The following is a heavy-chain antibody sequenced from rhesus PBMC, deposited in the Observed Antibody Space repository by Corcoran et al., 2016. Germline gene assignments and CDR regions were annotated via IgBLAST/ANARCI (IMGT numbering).Heavy chain of an antibody. CDR3: ARDKTGWGSHIDY. CDR2: ISGSSGSN. V-gene: IGHV4-165*01. J-gene: IGHJ4*01. Sequence: QVQLQESGPGLVKPSETLSLTCAVSCGSLSGYYWGWIRQPPGKGLEWIGYISGSSGSNDYNPSLKSRVTISTDTSKNQFSLKLSSVTSAETAVYYCARDKTGWGSHIDYWGQGVLVTVSS. D-gene: IGHD7-45*01. CDR1: CGSLSGYY.